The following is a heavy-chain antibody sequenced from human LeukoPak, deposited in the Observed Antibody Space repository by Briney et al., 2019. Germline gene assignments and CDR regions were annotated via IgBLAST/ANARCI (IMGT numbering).Heavy chain of an antibody. CDR2: IYSRGST. J-gene: IGHJ4*02. CDR3: ASGGLGARKYYSDPFDY. V-gene: IGHV3-53*01. D-gene: IGHD3-10*01. Sequence: PGGSLRLSCAASGFTVSSNYMSWVRQAPEKGLEWVSIIYSRGSTYYADSVKGRFTISRDDSKKTAYLQMNSPRAEDAAVYYCASGGLGARKYYSDPFDYWGEGTLVTVSS. CDR1: GFTVSSNY.